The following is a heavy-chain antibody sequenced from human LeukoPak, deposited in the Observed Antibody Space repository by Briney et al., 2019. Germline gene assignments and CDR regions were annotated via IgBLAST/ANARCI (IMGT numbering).Heavy chain of an antibody. V-gene: IGHV3-23*01. CDR3: AKKVLHYYGSGSYVDY. J-gene: IGHJ4*02. CDR2: ISGSGGST. D-gene: IGHD3-10*01. Sequence: GGSLRLSCAASGFSFSSYAMSRVRQAPGKGLEWVSAISGSGGSTNYADSVKGRFTISRDNSKNTLYLQMNSLRAEDTAVYYCAKKVLHYYGSGSYVDYWGQGTLVTVSS. CDR1: GFSFSSYA.